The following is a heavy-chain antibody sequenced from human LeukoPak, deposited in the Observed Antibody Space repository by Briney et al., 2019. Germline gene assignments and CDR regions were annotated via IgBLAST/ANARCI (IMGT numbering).Heavy chain of an antibody. D-gene: IGHD6-13*01. CDR3: ARSVEFSSSWLI. J-gene: IGHJ4*02. Sequence: SVKVSCKASGGTFSSYAISWVRQAPGQGLEWMGGIIPIFGTANYAQKFQGRVTITADESTSTAYMELSSLRSEDTAVYYCARSVEFSSSWLIWGQGTLVTVSS. CDR2: IIPIFGTA. V-gene: IGHV1-69*13. CDR1: GGTFSSYA.